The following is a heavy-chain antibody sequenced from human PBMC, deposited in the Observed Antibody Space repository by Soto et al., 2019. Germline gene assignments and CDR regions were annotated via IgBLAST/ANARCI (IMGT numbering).Heavy chain of an antibody. V-gene: IGHV5-51*01. CDR1: GYPFSKHW. Sequence: EVQLVQSGAEMKKRGESLKISCQGSGYPFSKHWIAWVRQTPGQGLEWMGIIWPDDSDNRYSPSFQGRVTVSADKSTNTAYLQWNSLRTSDTAIYYCARQISGSSPQSFDYWGQGTLVTVSS. CDR3: ARQISGSSPQSFDY. D-gene: IGHD3-10*01. J-gene: IGHJ4*02. CDR2: IWPDDSDN.